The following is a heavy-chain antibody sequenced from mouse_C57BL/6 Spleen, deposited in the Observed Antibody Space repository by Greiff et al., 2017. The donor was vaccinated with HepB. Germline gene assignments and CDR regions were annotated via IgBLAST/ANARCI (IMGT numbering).Heavy chain of an antibody. CDR2: INPGSGGT. CDR1: GYAFTNYL. D-gene: IGHD2-3*01. CDR3: AREGSIWFAY. J-gene: IGHJ3*01. Sequence: VMLVESGAELVRPGTSVKVSCKASGYAFTNYLIEWVKQRPGQGLEWIGVINPGSGGTNYNEKFKGKATLTADKSSSTAYMQLSSLTSEDSAVYFCAREGSIWFAYWGQGTLVTVSA. V-gene: IGHV1-54*01.